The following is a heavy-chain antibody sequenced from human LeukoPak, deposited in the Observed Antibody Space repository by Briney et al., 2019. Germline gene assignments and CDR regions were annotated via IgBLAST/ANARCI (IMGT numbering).Heavy chain of an antibody. J-gene: IGHJ6*03. V-gene: IGHV1-69*01. CDR3: ARGIIAAPYYYYMDV. CDR2: IIPIFGTA. CDR1: GGTFSSYA. Sequence: SVKVSCKASGGTFSSYAISWVRQAPGQGLEWMGGIIPIFGTANYAQKFQGRVTITADESTSTAYMELSGLRSEDTAVYYCARGIIAAPYYYYMDVWGKGTTVTVSS. D-gene: IGHD6-6*01.